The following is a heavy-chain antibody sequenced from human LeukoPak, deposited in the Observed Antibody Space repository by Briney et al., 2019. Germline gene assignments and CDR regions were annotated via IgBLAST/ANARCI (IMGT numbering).Heavy chain of an antibody. Sequence: SETLSLTCAVYGGSFSGYYWSWIRQPPGKGLEWIGEINHSGSTNYNPSLKSRVTISVDTSKNQFSLKLSSVTAADTAVYYCTSQTFVRWFVPWPERTLVTVSS. CDR2: INHSGST. V-gene: IGHV4-34*01. CDR3: TSQTFVRWFVP. D-gene: IGHD3-10*01. CDR1: GGSFSGYY. J-gene: IGHJ5*02.